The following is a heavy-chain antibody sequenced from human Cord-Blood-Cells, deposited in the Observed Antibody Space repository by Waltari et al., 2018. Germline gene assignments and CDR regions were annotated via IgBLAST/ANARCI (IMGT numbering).Heavy chain of an antibody. J-gene: IGHJ4*02. CDR2: RSYDGSNE. V-gene: IGHV3-30*18. D-gene: IGHD1-26*01. CDR3: AKSLSEVDDY. Sequence: QVQLVESGGGVVQPGRSLRLSCAASGFTFSSYGVHWVRQAPGRGLVWVAGRSYDGSNEYYADSVKGRFTISRDNSKNTLYLQMSSLRAEDTAVYYCAKSLSEVDDYWGQGTLVTVSS. CDR1: GFTFSSYG.